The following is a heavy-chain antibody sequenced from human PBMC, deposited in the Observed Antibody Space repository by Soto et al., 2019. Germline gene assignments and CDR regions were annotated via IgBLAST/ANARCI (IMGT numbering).Heavy chain of an antibody. Sequence: QVQLVQSGAEVKKPRSSVKVSCKASGGTFSSYTISWVRQAPGQGLEWMGRIIPILGIANYAQKFQGRVTITADKSTSTAYMELSSLRSEDTAVYYCERVAGVRGYSYGYRGDFDYWGQGTLFTVSS. CDR1: GGTFSSYT. CDR3: ERVAGVRGYSYGYRGDFDY. J-gene: IGHJ4*02. CDR2: IIPILGIA. D-gene: IGHD5-18*01. V-gene: IGHV1-69*02.